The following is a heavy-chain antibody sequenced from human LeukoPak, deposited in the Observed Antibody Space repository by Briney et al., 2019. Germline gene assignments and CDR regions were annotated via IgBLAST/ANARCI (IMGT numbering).Heavy chain of an antibody. CDR3: ARDGLHDYVWGSYRQGTLDY. CDR1: GFTFSDYY. V-gene: IGHV3-11*04. Sequence: PGGSLRLSCAASGFTFSDYYMSCIRQAPGKGLEWVSYISSSGSTIYYADSVKGRFTISRDNAKNSLYLQMNSLRAEDTAVYYCARDGLHDYVWGSYRQGTLDYWGQGTLVTVSS. D-gene: IGHD3-16*02. J-gene: IGHJ4*02. CDR2: ISSSGSTI.